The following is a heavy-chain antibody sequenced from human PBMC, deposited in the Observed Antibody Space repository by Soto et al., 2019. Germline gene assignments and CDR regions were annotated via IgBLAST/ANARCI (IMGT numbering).Heavy chain of an antibody. CDR3: ARGPAVAGHWSDS. CDR1: GGSFSSYF. D-gene: IGHD6-19*01. CDR2: INHRGST. J-gene: IGHJ5*01. V-gene: IGHV4-34*01. Sequence: QVQLQQWGAGLLKPSETLSLTCAVYGGSFSSYFWSWIRQPPGKGLEWIGEINHRGSTNYNPSLKSRVTISVDTSMTQFSLKLTSVTAADTAVYYCARGPAVAGHWSDSWGQGILVTVSS.